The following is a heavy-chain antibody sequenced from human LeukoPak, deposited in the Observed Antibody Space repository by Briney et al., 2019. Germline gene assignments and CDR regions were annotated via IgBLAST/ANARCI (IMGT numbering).Heavy chain of an antibody. CDR2: MNPNSGST. D-gene: IGHD6-25*01. J-gene: IGHJ5*02. CDR1: GYTFTSYD. CDR3: ARVESGRPTDNWFDP. V-gene: IGHV1-8*01. Sequence: GASVKVSCKASGYTFTSYDINWVRQATGQGLEWMGWMNPNSGSTGYAQKFQGRVTMTRNTSISTAYMELSSLRSEDTAVYYCARVESGRPTDNWFDPWGQGTLVTVSS.